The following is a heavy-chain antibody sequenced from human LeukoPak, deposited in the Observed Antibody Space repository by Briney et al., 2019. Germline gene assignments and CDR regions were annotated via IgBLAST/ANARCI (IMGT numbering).Heavy chain of an antibody. CDR3: ARDHSGSSYGWRY. CDR1: GFTFSTYW. V-gene: IGHV3-7*01. CDR2: IKQDESEK. D-gene: IGHD1-26*01. Sequence: GRSLRLSCAASGFTFSTYWMSWVRQAPGKGLEWVANIKQDESEKYYVDSVKGRFTISRDNAKNSLYLQMNSLRAEDTAVYYCARDHSGSSYGWRYWGQGTLVTVSS. J-gene: IGHJ4*02.